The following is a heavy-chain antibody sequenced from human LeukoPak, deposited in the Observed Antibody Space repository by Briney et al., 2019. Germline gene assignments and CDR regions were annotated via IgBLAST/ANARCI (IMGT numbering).Heavy chain of an antibody. CDR2: IRNDGSDK. V-gene: IGHV3-30*02. D-gene: IGHD4-17*01. CDR1: GFTFSNYG. Sequence: QTGGSLRLSCAASGFTFSNYGMHWVRQAPGKGLEWVAFIRNDGSDKYYADSVKGRCTISRDNSKNTLYLQMNSLRAEDTAVYYCAKDPMVTTLAPRFDPWGQGTLVTVSS. J-gene: IGHJ5*02. CDR3: AKDPMVTTLAPRFDP.